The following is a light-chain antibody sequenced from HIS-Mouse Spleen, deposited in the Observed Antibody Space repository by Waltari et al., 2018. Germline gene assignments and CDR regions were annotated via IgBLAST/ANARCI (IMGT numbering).Light chain of an antibody. CDR3: CSYAVSSTWV. Sequence: QSALTQPASVSGSPGQSLTISCTGTSTDVVSSNLVSWYQQHPGKPPKLMSYEGSKRPSGVSNRFSGSKSGNTASLTISGLQAEDEADYYCCSYAVSSTWVFGGGTKLTVL. CDR2: EGS. J-gene: IGLJ3*02. V-gene: IGLV2-23*01. CDR1: STDVVSSNL.